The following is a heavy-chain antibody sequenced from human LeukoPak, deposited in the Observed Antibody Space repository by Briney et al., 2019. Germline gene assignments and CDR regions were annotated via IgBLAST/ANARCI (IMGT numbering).Heavy chain of an antibody. CDR1: GFTFSSYA. CDR3: AKVVYGDKNSFDP. CDR2: ISGSGGST. D-gene: IGHD4-17*01. V-gene: IGHV3-23*01. J-gene: IGHJ5*02. Sequence: GESLRLSCAASGFTFSSYAMSWVRQAPGKGLEWVSVISGSGGSTYSADSVKGRFTISRDNSKNTLYLQMNSLRAEDTAVYYCAKVVYGDKNSFDPWGQGTLVTVSS.